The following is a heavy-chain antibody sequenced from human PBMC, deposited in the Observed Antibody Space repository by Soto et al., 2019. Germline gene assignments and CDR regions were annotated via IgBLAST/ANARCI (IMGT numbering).Heavy chain of an antibody. CDR2: ISSSSSYI. V-gene: IGHV3-21*01. D-gene: IGHD1-7*01. CDR3: ARARLTGTKYYFDY. J-gene: IGHJ4*02. CDR1: GFTFSSYS. Sequence: EVQLVESGGGLVKPGGSLRLSCAASGFTFSSYSMNWVRQAPGKGLEWVSSISSSSSYIYYVDSVKGRFTISRDNAKNSLYLQMNSLRAEDTAVYYCARARLTGTKYYFDYWGQGTLVTVSS.